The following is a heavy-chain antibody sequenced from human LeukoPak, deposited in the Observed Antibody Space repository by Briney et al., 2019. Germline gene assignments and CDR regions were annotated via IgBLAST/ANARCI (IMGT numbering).Heavy chain of an antibody. CDR2: TDTTSQYI. CDR3: ARELVATSPSFDY. Sequence: GGSLRLSCAASGFTFSSYNMNWVRQSPGKGLVWVASTDTTSQYIFYPDSVKGRFTISRDNAKNSLYLQMNSLRAEDTAVYYCARELVATSPSFDYWGQGTLVTVSS. V-gene: IGHV3-21*01. CDR1: GFTFSSYN. J-gene: IGHJ4*02. D-gene: IGHD5-12*01.